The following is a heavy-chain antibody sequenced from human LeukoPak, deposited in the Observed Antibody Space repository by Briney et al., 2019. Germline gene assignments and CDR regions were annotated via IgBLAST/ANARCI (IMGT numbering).Heavy chain of an antibody. CDR2: ISSSSSTI. J-gene: IGHJ4*02. V-gene: IGHV3-48*04. CDR3: ARTFGPFNGYSSSGAYYFDY. D-gene: IGHD6-13*01. CDR1: GFTFSSYS. Sequence: AGGSLRLSCAASGFTFSSYSMNWVRQAPGKGLEWVSYISSSSSTIYYADSVKGRFTISRDNAKNSLYLQMNSLRAEDTAVYYCARTFGPFNGYSSSGAYYFDYWGQGTLVTVSS.